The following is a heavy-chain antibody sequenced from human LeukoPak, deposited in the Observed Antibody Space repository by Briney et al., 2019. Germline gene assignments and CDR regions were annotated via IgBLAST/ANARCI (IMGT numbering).Heavy chain of an antibody. CDR2: IYYSGST. CDR1: GGSISSSSYH. V-gene: IGHV4-39*02. Sequence: LTCTVXGGSISSSSYHWGWIRQPPGTGLEWIGSIYYSGSTYYNPSLKSRVTISVDTSKNQFSLKLSSVTAADTAVYYCAREATGPGSNWFDPWGQGTLVTVSS. D-gene: IGHD1-26*01. CDR3: AREATGPGSNWFDP. J-gene: IGHJ5*02.